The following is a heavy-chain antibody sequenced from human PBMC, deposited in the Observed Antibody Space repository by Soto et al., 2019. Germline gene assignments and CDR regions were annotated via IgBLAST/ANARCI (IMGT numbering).Heavy chain of an antibody. Sequence: GASVKVSCKASGYTFTSYYMHWVRQAPGQGLEWMGIINPSGGSTSYAQKFQGRVTMTRDTSTSTVYMELSSLRSEDTAVYYCARERTFYCSGGSCYSGWFDHWGQGTLVTVSS. V-gene: IGHV1-46*01. CDR2: INPSGGST. CDR3: ARERTFYCSGGSCYSGWFDH. D-gene: IGHD2-15*01. CDR1: GYTFTSYY. J-gene: IGHJ5*02.